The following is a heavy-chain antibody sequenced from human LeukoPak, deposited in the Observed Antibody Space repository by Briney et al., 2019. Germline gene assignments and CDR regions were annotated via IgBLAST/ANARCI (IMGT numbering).Heavy chain of an antibody. CDR3: ARDSSTDYGDYGPLDSYYYYGMDV. J-gene: IGHJ6*02. D-gene: IGHD4-17*01. V-gene: IGHV3-21*01. Sequence: GGSLRLSCAASGFTFSSYSMNWVRQAPGKGLEWVSSISSSSSYIYYADSVKGRFTISRDNAKNSLYLQMNSLRAEDTAVYYCARDSSTDYGDYGPLDSYYYYGMDVWGQGTTVTVSS. CDR1: GFTFSSYS. CDR2: ISSSSSYI.